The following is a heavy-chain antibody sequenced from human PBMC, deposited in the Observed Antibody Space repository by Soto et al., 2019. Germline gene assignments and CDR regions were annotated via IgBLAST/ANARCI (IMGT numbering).Heavy chain of an antibody. CDR1: GFTFSSYG. D-gene: IGHD6-6*01. Sequence: GSLRLSCAASGFTFSSYGMHWVRQAPGKGLEWVAVISYDGSNKYYADSVKGRFTISRDNSKNTLYLQMNSLRAEDTAVYYCAKESIAARTLYYYYYMDVWGKGTTVTVSS. J-gene: IGHJ6*03. CDR2: ISYDGSNK. V-gene: IGHV3-30*18. CDR3: AKESIAARTLYYYYYMDV.